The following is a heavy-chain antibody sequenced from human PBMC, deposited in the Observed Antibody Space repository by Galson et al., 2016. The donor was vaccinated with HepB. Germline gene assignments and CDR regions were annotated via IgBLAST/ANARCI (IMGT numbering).Heavy chain of an antibody. D-gene: IGHD4-23*01. V-gene: IGHV3-74*01. CDR3: GRDHSVVLTTAYNWFDP. CDR1: GFAFGSHW. Sequence: SLRLSCAASGFAFGSHWMHWVRQVPGKGLVWVSRINSDGTISYYADSVKGRFTISRDNAKNTLYLQMNSLRVEDTAVYYCGRDHSVVLTTAYNWFDPWGQGTLVTVSS. J-gene: IGHJ5*02. CDR2: INSDGTIS.